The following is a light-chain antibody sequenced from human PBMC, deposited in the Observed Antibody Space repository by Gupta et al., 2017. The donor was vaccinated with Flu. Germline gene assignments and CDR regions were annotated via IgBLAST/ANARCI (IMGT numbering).Light chain of an antibody. Sequence: DIQLTQSPSLLSASVGDRVIITCRASQGIAGYLGWYQQRPGKAPKLLIYAASSLQNEVPPRFSGRGSGTEFTLTISSLQPEDFATYYCQQVHSYPLTFGGGTKVEIK. V-gene: IGKV1-9*01. J-gene: IGKJ4*01. CDR3: QQVHSYPLT. CDR2: AAS. CDR1: QGIAGY.